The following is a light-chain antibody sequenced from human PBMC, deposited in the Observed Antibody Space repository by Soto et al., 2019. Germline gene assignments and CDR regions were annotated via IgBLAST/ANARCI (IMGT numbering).Light chain of an antibody. Sequence: QSVLTQPPSASGSPGQSVAISCTGTSSDVGGYNYVSWYQQHPGKAPKLMIYEVNKRPSGVPDRFSGSKSGNTASLTVSGLQGEDEADYYCSSYAGSKNFVVFGGGTKLTVL. CDR2: EVN. CDR3: SSYAGSKNFVV. V-gene: IGLV2-8*01. CDR1: SSDVGGYNY. J-gene: IGLJ2*01.